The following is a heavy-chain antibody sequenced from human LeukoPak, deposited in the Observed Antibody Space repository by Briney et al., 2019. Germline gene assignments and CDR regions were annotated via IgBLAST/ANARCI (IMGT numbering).Heavy chain of an antibody. CDR1: GFTFSTYA. CDR3: ARVGARYYYYMDV. CDR2: ISYDGSNK. V-gene: IGHV3-30-3*01. J-gene: IGHJ6*03. Sequence: GGSLRLSCAASGFTFSTYAIHWVRQAPGKGLEWVAVISYDGSNKYYADSVKGRFTISRDNAKNSLYLQMNSLRAEDTAVYYCARVGARYYYYMDVWGKGTTVTVSS. D-gene: IGHD4/OR15-4a*01.